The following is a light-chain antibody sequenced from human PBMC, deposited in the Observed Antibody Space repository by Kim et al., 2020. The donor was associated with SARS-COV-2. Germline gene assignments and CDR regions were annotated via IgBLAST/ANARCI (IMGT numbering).Light chain of an antibody. CDR3: QQYGTSPLT. Sequence: EIVLTQSPGTLSLSPGKRATLSCRASQIVSSSYLSWYQQKPGQAPRLLIYGASSRATGIPDRFSGNGSGTDFTLTISRLEPEDFAVYYCQQYGTSPLTFGGGTKVDIK. CDR1: QIVSSSY. V-gene: IGKV3-20*01. J-gene: IGKJ4*01. CDR2: GAS.